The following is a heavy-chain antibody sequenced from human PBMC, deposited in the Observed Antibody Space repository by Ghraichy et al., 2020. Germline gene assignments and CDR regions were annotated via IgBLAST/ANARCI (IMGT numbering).Heavy chain of an antibody. D-gene: IGHD3-22*01. CDR2: ISAYNGNT. J-gene: IGHJ4*02. CDR1: GYTFTSYG. V-gene: IGHV1-18*04. Sequence: ASVKISCKASGYTFTSYGISWVRQAPGQGLEWMGWISAYNGNTNYAQKLQGRVTMTTDTSTSTAYMELRSLRSDDTAVYYCARDRDTMIVGFSDYWGQGTLVTVSS. CDR3: ARDRDTMIVGFSDY.